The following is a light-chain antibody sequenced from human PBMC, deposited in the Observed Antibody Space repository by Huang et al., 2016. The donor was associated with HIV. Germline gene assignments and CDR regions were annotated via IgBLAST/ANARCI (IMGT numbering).Light chain of an antibody. Sequence: DIQMTQSPSSLSESVGDRVTITCRASQGISNSLAWYHQKPGKAPKLLLYAASRLQSGLHSRFSGSGSGTDYTLTISSLQPEDFATYYCQQYYSTPPITFGQGTRLEIK. CDR2: AAS. V-gene: IGKV1-NL1*01. CDR3: QQYYSTPPIT. CDR1: QGISNS. J-gene: IGKJ5*01.